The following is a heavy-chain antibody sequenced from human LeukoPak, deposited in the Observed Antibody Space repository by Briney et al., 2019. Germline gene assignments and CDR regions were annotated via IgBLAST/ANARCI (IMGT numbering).Heavy chain of an antibody. CDR2: FDPEDGKT. Sequence: GASVNVSCKVSGYTLTELSMHWVRQTPGEGLEWMGGFDPEDGKTIYAQKFQGRLTMTEDTSTDTAYMELSSLRSEDTAVYYCATDQGMAGANAFDYWGQGTLVTVSS. V-gene: IGHV1-24*01. J-gene: IGHJ4*02. D-gene: IGHD1-26*01. CDR1: GYTLTELS. CDR3: ATDQGMAGANAFDY.